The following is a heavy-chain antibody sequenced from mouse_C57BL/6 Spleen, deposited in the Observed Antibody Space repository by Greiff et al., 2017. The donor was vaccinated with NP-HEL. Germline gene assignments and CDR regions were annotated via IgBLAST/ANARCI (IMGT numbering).Heavy chain of an antibody. CDR3: ASSRDGLYAMDY. Sequence: QVQLQQPGAELVKPGASVKLSCKASGYTFTSYWMHWVKQRPGRGLEWIGIIDPNSGGTKYNEKFKGKATLTVDKSSSTAYMQLSSLTSEDSAVYYCASSRDGLYAMDYWGQGTSVTVSS. J-gene: IGHJ4*01. CDR2: IDPNSGGT. V-gene: IGHV1-72*01. CDR1: GYTFTSYW. D-gene: IGHD1-2*01.